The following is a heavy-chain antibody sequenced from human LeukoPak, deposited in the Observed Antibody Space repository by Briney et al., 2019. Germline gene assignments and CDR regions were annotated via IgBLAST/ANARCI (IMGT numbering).Heavy chain of an antibody. CDR3: ARDISGSSWYRV. CDR1: GYTFTSYG. J-gene: IGHJ4*02. V-gene: IGHV1-69*06. Sequence: GASVKVSCKASGYTFTSYGISWVRQAPGQGLEWMGGIIPIFGTANYAQKFQGRVTITADKSTSTAYMELSSLRSEDTAVYYCARDISGSSWYRVWGQGTLVTVSS. D-gene: IGHD6-13*01. CDR2: IIPIFGTA.